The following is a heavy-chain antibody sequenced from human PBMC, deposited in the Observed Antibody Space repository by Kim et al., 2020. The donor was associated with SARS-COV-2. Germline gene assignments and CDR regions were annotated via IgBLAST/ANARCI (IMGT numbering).Heavy chain of an antibody. V-gene: IGHV3-74*01. CDR3: ARASSVSSDLLKY. J-gene: IGHJ4*02. D-gene: IGHD1-26*01. Sequence: YAESVKGRFTVSRDNAKNTLYLQMNSLRAEDTAVYYCARASSVSSDLLKYWGQGTLVIVSS.